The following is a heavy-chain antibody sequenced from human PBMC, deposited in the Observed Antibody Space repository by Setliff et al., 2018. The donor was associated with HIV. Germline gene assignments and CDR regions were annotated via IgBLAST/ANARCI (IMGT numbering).Heavy chain of an antibody. D-gene: IGHD1-26*01. Sequence: SETLSLTCTVSGGSISSDNYYWSWIRQPAGKGLEWIGHIYTSGTTVYNHSLKSRVAISVDTSRNQFSLKLSSVTAADTAVYYCARDYSGNYYGYFDLWGRGTLVTVSS. V-gene: IGHV4-61*09. CDR2: IYTSGTT. CDR1: GGSISSDNYY. CDR3: ARDYSGNYYGYFDL. J-gene: IGHJ2*01.